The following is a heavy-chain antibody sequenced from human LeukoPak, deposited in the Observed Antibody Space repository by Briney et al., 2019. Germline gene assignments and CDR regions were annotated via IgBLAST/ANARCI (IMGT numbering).Heavy chain of an antibody. J-gene: IGHJ4*02. V-gene: IGHV3-9*01. CDR2: ISWNSGSI. CDR1: GFTFDDYA. Sequence: GRSLRLSCAASGFTFDDYAMHWVRQAPGKGLEWVSGISWNSGSIGYADSVKGRFTISRDNAKNSLYVQMNSLRAEDTALYYCAKEKYSRSDARAVFFDYWGQGTLVTVSS. CDR3: AKEKYSRSDARAVFFDY. D-gene: IGHD1-26*01.